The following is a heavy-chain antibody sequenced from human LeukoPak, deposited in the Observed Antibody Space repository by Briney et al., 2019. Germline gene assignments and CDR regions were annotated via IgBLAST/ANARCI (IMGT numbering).Heavy chain of an antibody. V-gene: IGHV3-21*01. CDR2: ISSSSSYI. CDR1: GFTFSSYS. J-gene: IGHJ4*02. Sequence: PGGSLRLSCAASGFTFSSYSMNWVREAPGKGLEWVSSISSSSSYIYYADSVKGRFTISRDNAKNSLYLQMNSLRAEDTAVYYCARDRPKSLAFDYWGQGTLVTVSS. CDR3: ARDRPKSLAFDY.